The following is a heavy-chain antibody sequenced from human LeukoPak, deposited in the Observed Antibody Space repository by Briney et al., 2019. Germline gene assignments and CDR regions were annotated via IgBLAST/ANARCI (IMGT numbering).Heavy chain of an antibody. CDR1: GGSISSYY. CDR3: ARRVISEISIDKGNWLDP. CDR2: IYYSGST. Sequence: SETLSLTCTVSGGSISSYYWSWIRQSPGKGLEWIGYIYYSGSTNYNPSLMSRVTISVDKSKNQVSLKLSSVTAAETAVYYCARRVISEISIDKGNWLDPWGQGTLVTVSS. D-gene: IGHD3-3*01. J-gene: IGHJ5*02. V-gene: IGHV4-59*08.